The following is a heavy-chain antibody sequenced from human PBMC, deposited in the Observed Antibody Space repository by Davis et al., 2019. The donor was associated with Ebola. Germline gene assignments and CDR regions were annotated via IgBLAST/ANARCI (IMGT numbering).Heavy chain of an antibody. CDR2: ISNSNT. Sequence: GGSLRLSCAASGITFRRSWMQWVRQAPGKGLELVSYISNSNTNYADSVKGRFTVSRDNAKNSLFLQMNSLRAEDTAVYYCARGVAVGGFYFDYWGQGTLVTVSS. J-gene: IGHJ4*02. CDR1: GITFRRSW. D-gene: IGHD6-19*01. CDR3: ARGVAVGGFYFDY. V-gene: IGHV3-48*04.